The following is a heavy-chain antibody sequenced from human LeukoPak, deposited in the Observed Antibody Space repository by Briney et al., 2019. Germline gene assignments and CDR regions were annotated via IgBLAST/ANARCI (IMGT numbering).Heavy chain of an antibody. CDR3: ARLLSYCSGGSCYLRFDY. Sequence: SETLSLTCTVSGGSISSYYWSWIRQPPGKGLEWIGYIYYSGSTNYNPSLKSRATISVDTSKNQFSLKLSSVTAADTAVYYCARLLSYCSGGSCYLRFDYWGQGTLVTVSS. CDR2: IYYSGST. V-gene: IGHV4-59*08. CDR1: GGSISSYY. J-gene: IGHJ4*02. D-gene: IGHD2-15*01.